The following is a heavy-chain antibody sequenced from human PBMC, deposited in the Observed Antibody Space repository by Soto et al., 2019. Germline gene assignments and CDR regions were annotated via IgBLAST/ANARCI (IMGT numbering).Heavy chain of an antibody. CDR2: ISSSSSYI. CDR3: ARDLDYYMDV. CDR1: WFTFSSYS. J-gene: IGHJ6*03. V-gene: IGHV3-21*01. Sequence: GGSLRLCWAASWFTFSSYSMNWVRQAPGKGLEWVSSISSSSSYIYYADSVKGRFTISRDNAKNSLYLQMNSLRAEDTAVYYCARDLDYYMDVWGKGTTVTVSS.